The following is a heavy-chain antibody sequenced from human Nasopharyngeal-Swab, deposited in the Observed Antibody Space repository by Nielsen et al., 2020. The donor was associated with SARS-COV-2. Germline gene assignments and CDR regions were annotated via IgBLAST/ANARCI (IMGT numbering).Heavy chain of an antibody. CDR1: GFTFSSYA. CDR3: AKDRDSSEDY. V-gene: IGHV3-23*01. D-gene: IGHD3-10*01. Sequence: GESLKISCAASGFTFSSYAMSWVRQAPGKGLEWVSAISGSGGSTYYADSVKGRLTISRDNSKNTLYLQMNSLRAEDTAVYYCAKDRDSSEDYWGQGTLVTVSS. J-gene: IGHJ4*02. CDR2: ISGSGGST.